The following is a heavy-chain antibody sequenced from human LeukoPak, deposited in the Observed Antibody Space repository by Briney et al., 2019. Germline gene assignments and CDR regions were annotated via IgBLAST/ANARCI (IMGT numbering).Heavy chain of an antibody. D-gene: IGHD1-1*01. V-gene: IGHV4-4*07. CDR1: GGSVSGYY. CDR3: ARSAAGTADFDY. J-gene: IGHJ4*02. CDR2: ISTSGST. Sequence: SETLSLTCTVSGGSVSGYYWSWIRQPAGKRLEWIGRISTSGSTNYNPSLKSRLTISVDTSKNQFSLKVDSVTAADTAVYYCARSAAGTADFDYWGQGTLVTVYS.